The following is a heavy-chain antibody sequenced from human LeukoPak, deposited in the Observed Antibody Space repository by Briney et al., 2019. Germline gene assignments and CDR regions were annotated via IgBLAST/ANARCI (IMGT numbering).Heavy chain of an antibody. D-gene: IGHD2-15*01. J-gene: IGHJ4*02. CDR2: NSGSGGST. V-gene: IGHV3-23*01. CDR1: GFTFSTSG. CDR3: AKDLSWYCSGGSCSLLSFDY. Sequence: GGTLRLSCAASGFTFSTSGMSWVRQAPAKGLEWVSANSGSGGSTYYAASVKGRFTISRDNSKNKLSLQVNSLRAEDTAVYYCAKDLSWYCSGGSCSLLSFDYWGQGTLVTVSS.